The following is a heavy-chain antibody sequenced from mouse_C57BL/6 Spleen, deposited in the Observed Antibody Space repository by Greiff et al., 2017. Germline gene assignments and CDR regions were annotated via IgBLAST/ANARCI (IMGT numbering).Heavy chain of an antibody. J-gene: IGHJ1*03. D-gene: IGHD1-1*01. V-gene: IGHV1-78*01. CDR3: ARETYYYGSSYSYWYFDV. CDR1: GYTFTDHT. CDR2: IYPRDGST. Sequence: QVQLKESDAELVKPGASVKISCKVSGYTFTDHTIHWMKQRPEQGLEWIGYIYPRDGSTKYNEKFKGKATLTADKSSSTAYMQLNSLTSEDSAVYFCARETYYYGSSYSYWYFDVWGTGTTVTVSS.